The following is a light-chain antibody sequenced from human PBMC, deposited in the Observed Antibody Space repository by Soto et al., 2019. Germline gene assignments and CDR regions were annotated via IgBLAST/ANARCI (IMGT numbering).Light chain of an antibody. J-gene: IGLJ6*01. CDR3: LSADSSGTPYV. CDR1: ALPKKY. V-gene: IGLV3-16*01. Sequence: SYELTQPPSVSVSLGQMARITCSGEALPKKYAYWYQQKPGQFPVLVIYKDSERPSGIPERFSGSSSGTIVTLTISGVQAEDEADYYCLSADSSGTPYVFGSGTQLTVL. CDR2: KDS.